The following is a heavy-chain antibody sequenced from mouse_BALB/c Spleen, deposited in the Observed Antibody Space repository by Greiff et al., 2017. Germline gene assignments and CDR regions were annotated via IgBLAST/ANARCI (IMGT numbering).Heavy chain of an antibody. J-gene: IGHJ1*01. V-gene: IGHV5-6*01. CDR2: ISSGGSYT. CDR3: ARHGGNYVNYWYFEV. D-gene: IGHD2-1*01. CDR1: GFTFSSYG. Sequence: EVKVVESGGDLVKPGGSLKLSCAASGFTFSSYGMSWVRQTPDKRLEWVATISSGGSYTYYPDSVKGRFTISRDNAKNTLYLQMSSLKSEDTAMYYCARHGGNYVNYWYFEVWGAGTTVTVSS.